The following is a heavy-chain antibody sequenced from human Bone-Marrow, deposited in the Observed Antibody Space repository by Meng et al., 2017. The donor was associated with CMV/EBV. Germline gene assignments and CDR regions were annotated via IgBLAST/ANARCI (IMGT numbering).Heavy chain of an antibody. D-gene: IGHD6-13*01. CDR3: ASSSSWYWFDP. CDR2: IYYSGGT. J-gene: IGHJ5*02. CDR1: GDSISNSNYY. V-gene: IGHV4-39*07. Sequence: SETLSLTCTVSGDSISNSNYYWAWIRQSPGKGLEWIGAIYYSGGTFYNPSLKSRVTISADTSKKQFSLKLSSVTAADTAVYYCASSSSWYWFDPWGQGTLVTVSS.